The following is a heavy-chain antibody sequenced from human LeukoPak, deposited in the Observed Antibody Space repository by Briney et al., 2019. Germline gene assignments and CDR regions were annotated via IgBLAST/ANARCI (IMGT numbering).Heavy chain of an antibody. D-gene: IGHD6-13*01. CDR3: ARGQQPGTADY. CDR1: GYSFTSYW. CDR2: IYPGDSDT. J-gene: IGHJ4*02. Sequence: GEPLQISCKGSGYSFTSYWIGWVRPVPGKGLEWMGIIYPGDSDTRYSPSFQGQVTISADKSISTAYLQWSSLKASDTAMYYCARGQQPGTADYWGQGTLVTVSS. V-gene: IGHV5-51*01.